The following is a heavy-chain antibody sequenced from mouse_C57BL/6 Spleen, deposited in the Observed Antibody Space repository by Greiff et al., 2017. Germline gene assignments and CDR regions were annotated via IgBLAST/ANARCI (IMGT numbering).Heavy chain of an antibody. CDR2: ISYDGSN. CDR3: ARGDYYGSSLPYAMDY. CDR1: GYSITSGYY. D-gene: IGHD1-1*01. J-gene: IGHJ4*01. V-gene: IGHV3-6*01. Sequence: EVQLQQSGPGLVKPSQSLSLTCSVTGYSITSGYYWNWIRQFPGNKLEWMGYISYDGSNNYNPSLKNRISITRDTSKNQFFLKLNSVTTEDTATYYCARGDYYGSSLPYAMDYWGQGTSVTVSS.